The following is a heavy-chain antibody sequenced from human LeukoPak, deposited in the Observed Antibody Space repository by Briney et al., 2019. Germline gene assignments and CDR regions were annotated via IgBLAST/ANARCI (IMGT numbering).Heavy chain of an antibody. CDR3: AKDSLQRYYYYYYMDV. CDR1: GFTFSSYG. V-gene: IGHV3-30*02. J-gene: IGHJ6*03. CDR2: IRYDGSNK. D-gene: IGHD5-24*01. Sequence: GGSLRLSCAASGFTFSSYGMHWVRQAPGKGLEGVAFIRYDGSNKYYADSVKGRFTISRDNSKNTLYLQMNSLRAEDTAVYYCAKDSLQRYYYYYYMDVWGKGTTVTVSS.